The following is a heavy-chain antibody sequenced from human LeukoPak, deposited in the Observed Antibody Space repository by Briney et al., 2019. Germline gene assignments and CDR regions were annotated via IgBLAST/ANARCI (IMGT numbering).Heavy chain of an antibody. J-gene: IGHJ4*02. Sequence: PGGSLRLSCAASGFTFSSYGMHWVRQAPGKGLEWVAVISYDGSNKYYADSVKGRFTISRDNSKNTLYLQMNSLRAEDTAVYYCAKDTAMVEVLDYWGQGTLVTVSS. D-gene: IGHD5-18*01. CDR2: ISYDGSNK. V-gene: IGHV3-30*18. CDR1: GFTFSSYG. CDR3: AKDTAMVEVLDY.